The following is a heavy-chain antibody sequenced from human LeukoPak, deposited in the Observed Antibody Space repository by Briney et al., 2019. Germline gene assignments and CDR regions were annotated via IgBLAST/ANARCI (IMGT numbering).Heavy chain of an antibody. V-gene: IGHV3-74*01. D-gene: IGHD4-17*01. CDR3: ARDPKYGDLDY. CDR1: GLTFSTYW. CDR2: TNSDGSRT. J-gene: IGHJ4*02. Sequence: GGPLTLFCAPSGLTFSTYWMLGVRKATGGGLVWVSHTNSDGSRTIYADSVKGRFTISRDNAKNTLYLQMNSLRVDDTAGDYCARDPKYGDLDYWGQGTLVTVSS.